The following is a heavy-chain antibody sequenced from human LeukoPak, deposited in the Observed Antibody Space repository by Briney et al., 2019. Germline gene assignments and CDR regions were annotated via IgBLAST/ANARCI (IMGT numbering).Heavy chain of an antibody. CDR1: GGSFSGFY. V-gene: IGHV4-34*01. J-gene: IGHJ4*02. D-gene: IGHD2-15*01. Sequence: SETLSLTCAVYGGSFSGFYWSWIRQPPGKGLEWIGEINHSGGTNYNPSLKSRVTISVDKSKNQFSLNLNSVTAADTAVYYCVGNGYYSLDNWGQGTLVTVSS. CDR2: INHSGGT. CDR3: VGNGYYSLDN.